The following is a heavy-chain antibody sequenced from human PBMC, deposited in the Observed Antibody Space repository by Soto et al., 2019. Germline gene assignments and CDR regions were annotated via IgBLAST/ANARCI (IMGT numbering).Heavy chain of an antibody. CDR2: ISNSGNTI. Sequence: XLRLSCVASGFVFKNYEMNWVHQAPGKGLEWISYISNSGNTIYVADSMRGRFTISRDNAKNSLFLQMNSPRADDTAVYYCARDIDNRDYYYGLDVWGQGSTVTVSS. CDR1: GFVFKNYE. CDR3: ARDIDNRDYYYGLDV. D-gene: IGHD1-1*01. V-gene: IGHV3-48*03. J-gene: IGHJ6*02.